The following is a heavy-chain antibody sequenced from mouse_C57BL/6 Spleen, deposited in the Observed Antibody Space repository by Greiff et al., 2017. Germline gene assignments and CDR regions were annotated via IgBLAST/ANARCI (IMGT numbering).Heavy chain of an antibody. CDR3: ARGGNYSFDD. J-gene: IGHJ2*01. Sequence: LVESGAELARPGASVKMSCKASGYTFTSYTMHWVKQRPGTGLEWIGYINPSSGYTKYNQKFKDKATLTADKSSSTAYMQLSSLTSEDSAVYYCARGGNYSFDDWGQGTTLTVSS. CDR2: INPSSGYT. V-gene: IGHV1-4*01. CDR1: GYTFTSYT. D-gene: IGHD2-1*01.